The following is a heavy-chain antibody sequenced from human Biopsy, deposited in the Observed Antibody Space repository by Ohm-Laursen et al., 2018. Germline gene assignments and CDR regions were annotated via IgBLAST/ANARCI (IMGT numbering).Heavy chain of an antibody. CDR1: GYTFTGQD. V-gene: IGHV1-2*06. D-gene: IGHD2-15*01. CDR3: AKGQDLRGGAEYFQH. Sequence: ASVKVSCKASGYTFTGQDLHWVRQVPGQGLEWMGRINPHSGTTKFAQDFQGRVTMTRDTSITTAYMELRRLRSDDTAVYYCAKGQDLRGGAEYFQHWGQGALVTVSS. CDR2: INPHSGTT. J-gene: IGHJ1*01.